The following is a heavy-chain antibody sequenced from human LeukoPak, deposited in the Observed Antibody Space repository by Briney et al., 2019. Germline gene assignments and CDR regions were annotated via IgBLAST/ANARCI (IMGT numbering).Heavy chain of an antibody. CDR1: GGSLSSYY. CDR2: IYTSGST. CDR3: AGVPAAIHDYYYYMDV. D-gene: IGHD2-2*02. V-gene: IGHV4-4*07. Sequence: SETLSLTCTVSGGSLSSYYWSWIRQPAGKGLEWIGRIYTSGSTNYNPSLKSRVTMSVDTSKNQFSLKLSSVTAADTAVYYCAGVPAAIHDYYYYMDVWGKGTTVTVSS. J-gene: IGHJ6*03.